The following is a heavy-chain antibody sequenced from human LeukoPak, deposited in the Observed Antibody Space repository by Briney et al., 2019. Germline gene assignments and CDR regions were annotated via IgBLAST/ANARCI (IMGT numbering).Heavy chain of an antibody. V-gene: IGHV3-23*01. CDR2: ISGGGVTT. Sequence: YPGGSLRLSCVGSGFTSIAYALTWARQAPGKGLEWVSGISGGGVTTYYADSVKGRFTISRDNSKNTLYLQMNSLRAEDTAVYYCARRGDGGRSFDYWGQGTLVTVSS. J-gene: IGHJ4*02. D-gene: IGHD4-23*01. CDR3: ARRGDGGRSFDY. CDR1: GFTSIAYA.